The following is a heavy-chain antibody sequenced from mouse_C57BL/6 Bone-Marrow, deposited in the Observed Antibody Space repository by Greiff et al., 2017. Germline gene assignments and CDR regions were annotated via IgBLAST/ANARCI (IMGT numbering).Heavy chain of an antibody. V-gene: IGHV2-5*01. CDR1: GFSLTSYG. D-gene: IGHD1-1*01. CDR3: AKNPPYATTDHSPYAMDY. CDR2: IWRGGST. Sequence: QVQLKESGPGLVQPSQSLSITCTVSGFSLTSYGVHWVRQSPGKGLEWLGVIWRGGSTDYNAAFMSKLSITKDNSKSQVFFKMNSLQADDTAIYYCAKNPPYATTDHSPYAMDYWGQGTSVTVSS. J-gene: IGHJ4*01.